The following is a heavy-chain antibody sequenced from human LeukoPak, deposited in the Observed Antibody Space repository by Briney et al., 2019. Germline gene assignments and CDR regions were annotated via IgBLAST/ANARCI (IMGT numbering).Heavy chain of an antibody. CDR3: ARDDGDGMDV. J-gene: IGHJ6*02. Sequence: SETLSLTCTVSGGSISSHYWSWIRQPPGKGLEWIGYIYYSGSTNYNPSLKSRVTISVDTSKNQFSLKLSSVTAADTAVYYCARDDGDGMDVWGQGTTVTVSS. CDR2: IYYSGST. D-gene: IGHD4-17*01. CDR1: GGSISSHY. V-gene: IGHV4-59*11.